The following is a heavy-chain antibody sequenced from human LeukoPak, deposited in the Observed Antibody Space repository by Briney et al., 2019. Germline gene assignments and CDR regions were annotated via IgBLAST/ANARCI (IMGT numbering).Heavy chain of an antibody. CDR1: GGTFSSYA. CDR2: IIPIFGTA. CDR3: AKGPNCSSTSCYVGYYYGMDV. D-gene: IGHD2-2*01. V-gene: IGHV1-69*13. Sequence: ASVKVSCKASGGTFSSYAISWVRQAPGQGLEWMGGIIPIFGTANYAQKFQGRVTITADESTSTAYMELSSLRSEDTAVYYCAKGPNCSSTSCYVGYYYGMDVWGQGTTVTVSS. J-gene: IGHJ6*02.